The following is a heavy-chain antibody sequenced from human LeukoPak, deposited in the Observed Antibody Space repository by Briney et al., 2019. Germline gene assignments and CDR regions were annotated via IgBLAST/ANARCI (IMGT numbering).Heavy chain of an antibody. CDR3: AKEALDAFDI. CDR2: ISSSSSYI. Sequence: GGSLRLSCAASGFTFSSYSMNWVRQAPGKGLEWVSSISSSSSYIYYADSVKGRFTISRDNSKNTLYLQMNSLRAEDTAVYYCAKEALDAFDIWGQGTMVTVSS. V-gene: IGHV3-21*04. D-gene: IGHD3-3*02. CDR1: GFTFSSYS. J-gene: IGHJ3*02.